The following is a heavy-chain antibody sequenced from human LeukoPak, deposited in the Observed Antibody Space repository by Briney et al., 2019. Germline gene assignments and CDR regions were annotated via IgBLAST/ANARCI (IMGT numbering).Heavy chain of an antibody. J-gene: IGHJ4*02. CDR1: AFTFSSYS. D-gene: IGHD3-22*01. CDR3: ARRGYYDSSGYDY. V-gene: IGHV3-21*01. CDR2: ISSSSSYI. Sequence: GGSLRLSCAASAFTFSSYSMNWVRQAPGKGLEWVSSISSSSSYIYYADSVKGRFTISRDNAKNSLYLQINSLRAEDTAIYYCARRGYYDSSGYDYWGQGTLVTVSS.